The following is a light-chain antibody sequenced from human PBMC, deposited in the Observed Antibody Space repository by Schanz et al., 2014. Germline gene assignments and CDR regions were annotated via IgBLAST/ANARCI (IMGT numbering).Light chain of an antibody. CDR2: DAS. J-gene: IGKJ4*01. CDR1: QSVGNS. CDR3: QRYGTSPPLT. V-gene: IGKV3-11*01. Sequence: EVVLTQSPATLSLSPGERATLSCRASQSVGNSLAWYQHKPGQAPRLLIYDASNRATGIPARFSGSGSGTDFTLTITRLEPEDSAVYYCQRYGTSPPLTFGGGTKVEIK.